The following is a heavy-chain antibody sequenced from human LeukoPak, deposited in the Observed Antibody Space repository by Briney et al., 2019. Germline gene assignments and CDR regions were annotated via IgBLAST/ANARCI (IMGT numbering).Heavy chain of an antibody. CDR3: ARTTMVRGTYYMDV. CDR1: GGSISSSNW. D-gene: IGHD3-10*01. J-gene: IGHJ6*03. V-gene: IGHV4-4*02. CDR2: IYHSGST. Sequence: SETLSLTCAVSGGSISSSNWWSWVRQPPGKGLEWIGEIYHSGSTNYNPSLKSRVTISVDKSKNQFSLKLNSVTAADTAVYYCARTTMVRGTYYMDVWGKGTTVTVSS.